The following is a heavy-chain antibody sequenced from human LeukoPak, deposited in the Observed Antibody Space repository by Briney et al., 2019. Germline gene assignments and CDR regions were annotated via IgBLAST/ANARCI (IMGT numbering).Heavy chain of an antibody. Sequence: GGTLRLSCAASGFTFSSYGMSWVRQAPGKGLEWVSAISGSGGSTYYADSVKGRFTISRDNSKNTLYLQMNSLRAEDAAIYYCAKGRTGFSYGYGIDYWGQGTLVTVSS. D-gene: IGHD5-18*01. CDR3: AKGRTGFSYGYGIDY. CDR2: ISGSGGST. J-gene: IGHJ4*02. CDR1: GFTFSSYG. V-gene: IGHV3-23*01.